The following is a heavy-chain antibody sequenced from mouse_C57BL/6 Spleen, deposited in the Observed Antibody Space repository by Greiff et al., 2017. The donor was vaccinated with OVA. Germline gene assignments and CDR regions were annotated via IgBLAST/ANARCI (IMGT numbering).Heavy chain of an antibody. J-gene: IGHJ4*01. CDR2: IHPNSGST. CDR3: AREGITTVVAPRGAMDD. V-gene: IGHV1-64*01. CDR1: GYTFTSYW. Sequence: QVQLQQPGAELVKPGASVKLSCKASGYTFTSYWMHWVKQRPGQGLEWIGMIHPNSGSTNYNEKFKSKATLTVDKSSSTAYMQLSSLTSEDSAVYYCAREGITTVVAPRGAMDDWGQGTSVTVSS. D-gene: IGHD1-1*01.